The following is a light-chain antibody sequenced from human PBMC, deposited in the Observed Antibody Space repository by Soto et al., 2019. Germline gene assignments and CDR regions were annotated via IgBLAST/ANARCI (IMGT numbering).Light chain of an antibody. CDR1: QSVSNN. V-gene: IGKV3D-15*01. J-gene: IGKJ1*01. CDR3: QQYNKWPQT. Sequence: EIVLTQSPATLSVSPGERAALSCRASQSVSNNLAWYQQKPGQPPRLLIFGASTRATGIPPSFTGSGSGTEFTLTISSLQSEDIAVYYCQQYNKWPQTFGQGTKVDIK. CDR2: GAS.